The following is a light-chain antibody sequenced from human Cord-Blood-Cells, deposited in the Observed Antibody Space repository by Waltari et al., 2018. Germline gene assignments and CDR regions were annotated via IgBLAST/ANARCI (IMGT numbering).Light chain of an antibody. CDR2: DAS. CDR1: QSVSSN. V-gene: IGKV3-15*01. Sequence: EIVMTQSPATLSVSPGERATLSCRASQSVSSNLAWYQQKPGQAPRLLIYDASTRATGIPARFSGSGSGTEFTLTISSLQSEDFAVYYCQQYNNRPITFGQGTRLEIK. J-gene: IGKJ5*01. CDR3: QQYNNRPIT.